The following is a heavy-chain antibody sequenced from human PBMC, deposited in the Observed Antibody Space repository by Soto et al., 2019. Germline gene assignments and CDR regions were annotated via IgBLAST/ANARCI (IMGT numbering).Heavy chain of an antibody. Sequence: SETLSLTCAVYGGSFSGYYWSWIRQPPGKGLEWIGEINHSGSTNYNPSLKSRVTISVDTSKNQFSLKLSSVTAADTAVYYCARVGSSSWYSWFAPWGQGTLVTVSS. CDR1: GGSFSGYY. J-gene: IGHJ5*02. V-gene: IGHV4-34*01. CDR2: INHSGST. D-gene: IGHD6-13*01. CDR3: ARVGSSSWYSWFAP.